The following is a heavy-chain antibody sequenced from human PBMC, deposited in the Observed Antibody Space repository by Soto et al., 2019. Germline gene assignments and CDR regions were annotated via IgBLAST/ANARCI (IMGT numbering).Heavy chain of an antibody. J-gene: IGHJ4*02. V-gene: IGHV1-8*01. Sequence: ASVKVSCKASGYTFTSYDINWVQQATGQGLEWMGWMNPNSGNTGYAQKFQGRVTMTRNTSISTAYMELSSLRSEDTAVYYCAVMGGYYYDSSGYYSVDYWGQGTLVTVSS. CDR2: MNPNSGNT. CDR1: GYTFTSYD. D-gene: IGHD3-22*01. CDR3: AVMGGYYYDSSGYYSVDY.